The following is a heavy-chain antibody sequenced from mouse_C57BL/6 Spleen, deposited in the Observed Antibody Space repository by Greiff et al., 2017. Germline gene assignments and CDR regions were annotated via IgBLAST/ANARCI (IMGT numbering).Heavy chain of an antibody. CDR2: INPGSGGT. CDR3: ARRDYSNYGYYAMGD. Sequence: VQLQQSGAELVRPGTSVKVSCKASGYAFTNYLIEWVKQRPGQGLEWIGVINPGSGGTNYNEKFKGKATLTADKSSSTAYMQLSSLTSEDSAVYFCARRDYSNYGYYAMGDWGQGTSVTVSS. V-gene: IGHV1-54*01. D-gene: IGHD2-5*01. J-gene: IGHJ4*01. CDR1: GYAFTNYL.